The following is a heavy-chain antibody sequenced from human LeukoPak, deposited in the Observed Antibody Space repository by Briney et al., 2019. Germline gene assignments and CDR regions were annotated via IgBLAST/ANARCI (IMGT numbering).Heavy chain of an antibody. V-gene: IGHV3-30*04. Sequence: GRSLRLSCAASGFTFSSYAMHWVRQAPGKGLEWVAVISYDGSNKYYADSVKGRFTISRDNSKNTLYLQMNSLRAEDTAVYYCARAVADNTGDFDYWGQGTLVTVSS. CDR2: ISYDGSNK. CDR1: GFTFSSYA. J-gene: IGHJ4*02. CDR3: ARAVADNTGDFDY. D-gene: IGHD6-19*01.